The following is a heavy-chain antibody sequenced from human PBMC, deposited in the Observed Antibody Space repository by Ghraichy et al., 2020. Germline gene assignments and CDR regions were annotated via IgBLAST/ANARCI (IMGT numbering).Heavy chain of an antibody. D-gene: IGHD1-26*01. CDR2: ISSGSTTI. Sequence: GGSLRLSCAASGFTFSTSHMNWVRQTPGKGLEWVSYISSGSTTIYYADSVKGRFTISRDNAKSSLFLQMNSLRAEDTAVYYCATTGIVGARTHYFDSWGRGTLLTVSS. J-gene: IGHJ4*02. CDR1: GFTFSTSH. V-gene: IGHV3-48*03. CDR3: ATTGIVGARTHYFDS.